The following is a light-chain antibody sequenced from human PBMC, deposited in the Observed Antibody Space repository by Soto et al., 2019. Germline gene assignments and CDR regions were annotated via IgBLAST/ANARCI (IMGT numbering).Light chain of an antibody. J-gene: IGLJ2*01. V-gene: IGLV2-23*02. Sequence: QSALTQPASVSRSPGQSITISCTGTSSGVGNYNLVSWYQQYPGKAPELIIYDVTKRPLGVSDRFSGSKSGFTASLTISGLHPEDEANYYCCSYAGTSAFVKFGGGTKLTVL. CDR1: SSGVGNYNL. CDR3: CSYAGTSAFVK. CDR2: DVT.